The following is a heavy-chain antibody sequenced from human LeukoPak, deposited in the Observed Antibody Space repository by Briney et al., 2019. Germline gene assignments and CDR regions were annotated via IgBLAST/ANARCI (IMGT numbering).Heavy chain of an antibody. CDR2: IRYDGSNK. Sequence: PGGSLRLSCAASGFTFSNYGMHWVRQAPGKRLEWVAFIRYDGSNKYYADSVKGRFTISRDNSKNTLYLQMNSLRAEDTAVFYCAKDRGSSSSRYFDYWGQGTLVTVSS. CDR3: AKDRGSSSSRYFDY. D-gene: IGHD6-6*01. V-gene: IGHV3-30*02. CDR1: GFTFSNYG. J-gene: IGHJ4*02.